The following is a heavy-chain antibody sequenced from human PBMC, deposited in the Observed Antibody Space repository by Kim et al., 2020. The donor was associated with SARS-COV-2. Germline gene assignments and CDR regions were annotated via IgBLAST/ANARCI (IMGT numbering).Heavy chain of an antibody. J-gene: IGHJ4*02. V-gene: IGHV4-39*01. CDR2: P. D-gene: IGHD2-2*01. Sequence: PYHNPSLKSRVTISVDTSKNQFSLKVTSVTAADTAIYYCATHTSSTSFDSWGQGTLVTVSS. CDR3: ATHTSSTSFDS.